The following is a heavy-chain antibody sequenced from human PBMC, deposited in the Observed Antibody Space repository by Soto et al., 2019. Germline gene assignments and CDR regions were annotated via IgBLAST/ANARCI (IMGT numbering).Heavy chain of an antibody. CDR2: IIPILGIA. V-gene: IGHV1-69*04. J-gene: IGHJ6*03. D-gene: IGHD6-13*01. Sequence: VTCKDCGGTISSSSISWVRQATGKKLEWMGRIIPILGIANYAQKFQGRVTITADKSTSTAYMELSSLRSEDTAVYYCARDASRSPSTYYYYYMDVWGKGTTVTVSS. CDR1: GGTISSSS. CDR3: ARDASRSPSTYYYYYMDV.